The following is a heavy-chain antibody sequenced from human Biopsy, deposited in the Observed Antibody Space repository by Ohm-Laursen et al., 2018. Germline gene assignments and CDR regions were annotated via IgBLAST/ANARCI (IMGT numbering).Heavy chain of an antibody. J-gene: IGHJ4*02. CDR1: GFMFSASW. Sequence: SLRLSCTAPGFMFSASWMSWVRQAPGKGLEWVANINPDGSVKYFADSVKGRFTISRDNAENSMYLQISSLTVDDTAVYYCARDERWGQGTLVTVSS. CDR2: INPDGSVK. D-gene: IGHD5-24*01. CDR3: ARDER. V-gene: IGHV3-7*01.